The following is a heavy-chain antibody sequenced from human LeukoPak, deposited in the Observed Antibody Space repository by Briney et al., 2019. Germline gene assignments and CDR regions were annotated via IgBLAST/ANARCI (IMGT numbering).Heavy chain of an antibody. CDR3: ASFRPTTQYCSSTSCYKVSDY. J-gene: IGHJ4*02. CDR2: INPNSGGT. V-gene: IGHV1-2*02. D-gene: IGHD2-2*02. CDR1: GYTFTGYY. Sequence: GASVKVSCKASGYTFTGYYMHWVRQAPGQGLEWMGWINPNSGGTNYAQKFQGRDTMTRDTSISTAYMELSRLRSDDTAVYYCASFRPTTQYCSSTSCYKVSDYWGQGTLVTVSS.